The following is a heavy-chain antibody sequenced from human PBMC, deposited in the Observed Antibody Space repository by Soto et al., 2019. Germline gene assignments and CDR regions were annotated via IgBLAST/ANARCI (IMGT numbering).Heavy chain of an antibody. J-gene: IGHJ5*02. D-gene: IGHD3-3*02. Sequence: DVQLVESGGGLVEPGGSLRLSCAASGLIFGSAWMSWVRQAPGKGLEWVGRIRSKIDGGPADYAAPVKGTFTISRDDSKSTLYLQMNSVKMEDTGIYYCYFDVVLASGSHYEILTWGQGTMVSVSA. V-gene: IGHV3-15*07. CDR2: IRSKIDGGPA. CDR1: GLIFGSAW. CDR3: YFDVVLASGSHYEILT.